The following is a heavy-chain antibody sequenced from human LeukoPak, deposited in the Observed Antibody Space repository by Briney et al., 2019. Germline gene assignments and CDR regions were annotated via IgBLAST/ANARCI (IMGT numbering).Heavy chain of an antibody. D-gene: IGHD6-19*01. Sequence: ASVKVSCKASGYTFTSYDINWVRQATGQGLEWMGWMNPNSGNTGYAQKFQGRVTMTRNTSISTAYMELSSLRSEDTAVYYCARGYGAVHQWLSDLDYWGQGTLVTVSS. CDR2: MNPNSGNT. CDR3: ARGYGAVHQWLSDLDY. J-gene: IGHJ4*02. CDR1: GYTFTSYD. V-gene: IGHV1-8*01.